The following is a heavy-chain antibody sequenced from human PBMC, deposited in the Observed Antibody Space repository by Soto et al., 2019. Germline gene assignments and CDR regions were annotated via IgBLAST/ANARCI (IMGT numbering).Heavy chain of an antibody. Sequence: QVQLHESGPGLVKPSQTLSLTCTFSGGSVNSGGYYWTWIRQHPGKALEWIGYIYYSGTAYNNPSLKRRVSISLDPSKNQFSLKLSSVTAADTAVYYCARGATTFPGDFVAYWGQGTLVTVSS. J-gene: IGHJ4*02. D-gene: IGHD4-17*01. V-gene: IGHV4-31*03. CDR1: GGSVNSGGYY. CDR3: ARGATTFPGDFVAY. CDR2: IYYSGTA.